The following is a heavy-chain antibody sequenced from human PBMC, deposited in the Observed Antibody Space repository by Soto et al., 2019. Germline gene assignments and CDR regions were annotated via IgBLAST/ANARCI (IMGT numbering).Heavy chain of an antibody. Sequence: EVQLAESGGGLAQPGGSLRLSCAASGFTLSGYAMDWVRQAPGKGLEDVSGISSNGVGTYYANSVQGRFTISRDNAKNTVYLQLASLRPEDMAVYYCAGRARPDFYYMDVWGKGTPVTVSS. CDR2: ISSNGVGT. V-gene: IGHV3-64*01. CDR1: GFTLSGYA. J-gene: IGHJ6*03. D-gene: IGHD6-6*01. CDR3: AGRARPDFYYMDV.